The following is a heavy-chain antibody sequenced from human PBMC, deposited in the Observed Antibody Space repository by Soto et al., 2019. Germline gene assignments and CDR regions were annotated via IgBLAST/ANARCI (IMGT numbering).Heavy chain of an antibody. CDR3: ARDLYPYYVDFWSGYYPTDY. CDR2: INSDGSST. V-gene: IGHV3-74*01. Sequence: GGSLRLSCAASGFTFSSYWMHWVRQAPGKGLVWVSRINSDGSSTSYADSVKGRFTISRDNAKNTLYLQMNSLRAEDTAVYYCARDLYPYYVDFWSGYYPTDYWGQGTLVTVSS. J-gene: IGHJ4*02. CDR1: GFTFSSYW. D-gene: IGHD3-3*01.